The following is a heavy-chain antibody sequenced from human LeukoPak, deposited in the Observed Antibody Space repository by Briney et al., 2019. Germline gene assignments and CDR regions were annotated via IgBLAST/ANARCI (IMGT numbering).Heavy chain of an antibody. CDR1: VFTFSSYG. CDR3: AKRGDDYGDYLDY. J-gene: IGHJ4*02. CDR2: IRYDGSNK. V-gene: IGHV3-30*02. Sequence: PGGSLRLSCAASVFTFSSYGMHWVRQAPGKGLEWVAFIRYDGSNKYYADSVRGRFTISRDNSKNTLYLQMNSLRAEDTAVYYCAKRGDDYGDYLDYWGQGTLVTVSS. D-gene: IGHD4-17*01.